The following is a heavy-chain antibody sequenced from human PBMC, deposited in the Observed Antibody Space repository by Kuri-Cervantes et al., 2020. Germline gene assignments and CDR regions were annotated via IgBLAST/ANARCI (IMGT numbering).Heavy chain of an antibody. J-gene: IGHJ3*02. CDR2: ISYDGSNK. V-gene: IGHV3-30*07. CDR1: GFTFSSYA. CDR3: TRYCSSSSCPIEAAFDI. D-gene: IGHD2-2*01. Sequence: GESLKISCAASGFTFSSYAMHWVRQAPGKGLEWVAVISYDGSNKYYADSVKGRFTISRDNSKNTLYLQMNSLKIDDTAVYYCTRYCSSSSCPIEAAFDIWGQRTMVTVSS.